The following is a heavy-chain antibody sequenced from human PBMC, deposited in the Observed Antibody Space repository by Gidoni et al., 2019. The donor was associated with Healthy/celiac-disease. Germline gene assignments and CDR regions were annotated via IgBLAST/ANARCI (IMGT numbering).Heavy chain of an antibody. Sequence: EVQLVESGGGLVQPGGSLRLSCAASGFTFSSYWMSWVRQAPGKGLEWVANIKQDGSEKYYVDYVKGRFTISRDNAKNSLYLQMNSLRAEDTAVYYCARDGVYGDYDEGDGMDVWGQGTTVTVSS. CDR2: IKQDGSEK. CDR1: GFTFSSYW. CDR3: ARDGVYGDYDEGDGMDV. J-gene: IGHJ6*02. D-gene: IGHD4-17*01. V-gene: IGHV3-7*01.